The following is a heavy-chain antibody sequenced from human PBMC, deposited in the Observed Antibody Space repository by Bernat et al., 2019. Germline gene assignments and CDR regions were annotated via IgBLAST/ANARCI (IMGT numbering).Heavy chain of an antibody. Sequence: EVQLAESGGGLVKPGGSLRLSCAASGFTFSDAWMSWVRQAPGKGLEWVGRIKSKTDGGTADYAAPVKGRFTISRDDSKNTLYLQMNSLKSEDTAVYYCLRGEPHGYWGQGTLVTVSS. CDR3: LRGEPHGY. CDR2: IKSKTDGGTA. CDR1: GFTFSDAW. J-gene: IGHJ4*02. D-gene: IGHD3-16*01. V-gene: IGHV3-15*01.